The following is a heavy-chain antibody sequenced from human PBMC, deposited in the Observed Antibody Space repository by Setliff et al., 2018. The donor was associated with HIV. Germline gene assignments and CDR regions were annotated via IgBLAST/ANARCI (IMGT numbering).Heavy chain of an antibody. CDR1: GFTSSSNS. V-gene: IGHV3-48*01. CDR2: ISSSSGTI. J-gene: IGHJ4*02. Sequence: PGGSLRLSCAASGFTSSSNSMNWVRQAPGKGLEWVSYISSSSGTIYYADSVKGRFSISRDNAKNSLYLQMNSLRPEDTAVYYCAKDGPAVDTAKDYWGQGTLVTVS. CDR3: AKDGPAVDTAKDY. D-gene: IGHD5-18*01.